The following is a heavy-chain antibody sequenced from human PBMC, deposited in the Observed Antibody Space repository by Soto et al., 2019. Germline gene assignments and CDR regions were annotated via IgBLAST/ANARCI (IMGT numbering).Heavy chain of an antibody. CDR2: ISYDGSNK. J-gene: IGHJ4*02. V-gene: IGHV3-30*18. CDR3: AKIVASDY. D-gene: IGHD5-12*01. Sequence: GSLRLSCAASGFTFSSYGMHWVRQAPGKGLEWVAVISYDGSNKYYADSVKGRFTISRDNSKNTLYLQMNSLRAEDTAVYYCAKIVASDYWGQGTLVTVSS. CDR1: GFTFSSYG.